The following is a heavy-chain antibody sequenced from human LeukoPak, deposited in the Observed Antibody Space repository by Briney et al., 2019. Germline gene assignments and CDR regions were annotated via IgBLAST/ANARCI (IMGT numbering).Heavy chain of an antibody. J-gene: IGHJ6*03. V-gene: IGHV1-18*01. Sequence: ASVKVSCKASGYTFTSYGISWVRQAPGQGLEWMGWVSAYNGNTNYAQKLQGGVTMTTDTSTSTAYMELRSLRSDDTAVYYCARAVEYSSSRRLGPPYYYYMDVWGKGTTVTVSS. CDR1: GYTFTSYG. D-gene: IGHD6-6*01. CDR2: VSAYNGNT. CDR3: ARAVEYSSSRRLGPPYYYYMDV.